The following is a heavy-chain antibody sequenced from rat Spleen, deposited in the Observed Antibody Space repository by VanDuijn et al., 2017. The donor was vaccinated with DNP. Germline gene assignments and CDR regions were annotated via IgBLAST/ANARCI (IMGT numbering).Heavy chain of an antibody. CDR3: GTRGVGARYYWYFDF. Sequence: EVQLVESGGDLVQPGRSLILSCAASGFTFSDYAMAWVRQAPKKGLEWVATINYDGTRTYYRDSVKGRFTISRDNAKSTLYLQMDSLTSEDTATYYCGTRGVGARYYWYFDFWGPGAMVTVSS. CDR2: INYDGTRT. J-gene: IGHJ1*01. V-gene: IGHV5-17*01. D-gene: IGHD5-1*01. CDR1: GFTFSDYA.